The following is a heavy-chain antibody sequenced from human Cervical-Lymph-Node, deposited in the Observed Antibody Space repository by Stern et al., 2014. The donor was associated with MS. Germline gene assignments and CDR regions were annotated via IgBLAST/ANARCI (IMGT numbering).Heavy chain of an antibody. D-gene: IGHD6-13*01. J-gene: IGHJ4*02. Sequence: EVQLVESGGGLVQPGRSLRLACAASGFTFDDYAMQWVRQAPRKGLDWVSGIDWNSGYEGDADSGKGRFTIARDDARNTLYLQMNSLRPEDTAVYYCAKDRDPGISASDYWGQGVLVIVSS. CDR2: IDWNSGYE. CDR3: AKDRDPGISASDY. CDR1: GFTFDDYA. V-gene: IGHV3-9*01.